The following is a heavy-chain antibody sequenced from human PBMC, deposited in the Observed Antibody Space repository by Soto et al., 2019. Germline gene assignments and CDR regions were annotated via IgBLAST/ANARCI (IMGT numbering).Heavy chain of an antibody. CDR3: ATGRDCSSTICYIYYYYYGMDV. V-gene: IGHV1-69*13. D-gene: IGHD2-2*01. CDR2: IIPIFGTA. CDR1: GGTFSSYA. Sequence: ASVKVSCKASGGTFSSYAISWVRQAPGQGLEWMGGIIPIFGTANYAQKFQGRVTITADESTSTAYMELSSLRSEDTAVYYCATGRDCSSTICYIYYYYYGMDVWGQGTTVTVSS. J-gene: IGHJ6*02.